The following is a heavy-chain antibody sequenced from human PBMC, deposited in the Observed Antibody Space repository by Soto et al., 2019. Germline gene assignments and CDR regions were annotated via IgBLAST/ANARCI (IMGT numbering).Heavy chain of an antibody. Sequence: QVQLVQSGAEVRKPGPSVKVSCKASGYTFSSHGIIWVRQAPGQGLEWMGWISGYNGNAKYAQRFQGRVTMTTDTSTSTVYMDLRSLGSDDSAVYYCAREGSYGWYDCWGQGTLVTVSS. J-gene: IGHJ5*01. CDR1: GYTFSSHG. CDR3: AREGSYGWYDC. CDR2: ISGYNGNA. D-gene: IGHD2-15*01. V-gene: IGHV1-18*01.